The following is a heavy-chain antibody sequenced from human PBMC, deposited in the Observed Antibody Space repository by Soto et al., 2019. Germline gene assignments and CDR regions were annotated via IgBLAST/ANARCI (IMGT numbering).Heavy chain of an antibody. V-gene: IGHV1-8*01. Sequence: ASVKVSCKASGYTFTSYDINWVRQATGQGLEWMGWMNPNSGNTDYAQKFQGWVTMTRDTSISTAYMELSRLRSDDTAVYYCARDRGLKQQLVRGMDVWGQGTTVTVSS. CDR1: GYTFTSYD. D-gene: IGHD6-13*01. J-gene: IGHJ6*02. CDR2: MNPNSGNT. CDR3: ARDRGLKQQLVRGMDV.